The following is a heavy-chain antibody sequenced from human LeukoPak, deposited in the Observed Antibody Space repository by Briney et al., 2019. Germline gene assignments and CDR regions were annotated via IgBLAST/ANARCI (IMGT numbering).Heavy chain of an antibody. Sequence: PGGSLRLSCAVSGFTFSSYAMSWVRQAPGKGLEWVSAISGSGGSTYYADSVKGRFTISRDNSKNTLYLQMNSLRAEDTAVYYCAKGDDFWRESPDYYYMDVWGKGTTVTVSS. CDR2: ISGSGGST. D-gene: IGHD3-3*01. CDR1: GFTFSSYA. V-gene: IGHV3-23*01. J-gene: IGHJ6*03. CDR3: AKGDDFWRESPDYYYMDV.